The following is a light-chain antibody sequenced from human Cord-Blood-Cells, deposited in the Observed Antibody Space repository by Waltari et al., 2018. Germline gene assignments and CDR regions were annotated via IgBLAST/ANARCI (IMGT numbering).Light chain of an antibody. CDR2: EGS. CDR1: SSDGGRYNH. CDR3: CSYAGSSTV. Sequence: QSALTQPASVSGAPGQSITISCTGTSSDGGRYNHLSWYQQHPGKAPKPMIYEGSKRPSGVSNRFSGSKSGNTASLTISGLQAEDEADYYCCSYAGSSTVFGGGTKLTVL. J-gene: IGLJ2*01. V-gene: IGLV2-23*01.